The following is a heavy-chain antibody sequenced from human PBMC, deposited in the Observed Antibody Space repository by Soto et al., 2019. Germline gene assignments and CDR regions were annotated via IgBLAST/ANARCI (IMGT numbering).Heavy chain of an antibody. D-gene: IGHD3-3*01. Sequence: SETLSLTCTVSGGSISSYYWSWIRQPPGKGLEWIGYIYYSGSTNYNPSLKSRVTISVDTSKNQFSLKLSSVTAADTAVYYCARDSLDFWSGYYPYYYYYGVDVWGQGTTVTVSS. CDR3: ARDSLDFWSGYYPYYYYYGVDV. V-gene: IGHV4-59*01. CDR2: IYYSGST. J-gene: IGHJ6*02. CDR1: GGSISSYY.